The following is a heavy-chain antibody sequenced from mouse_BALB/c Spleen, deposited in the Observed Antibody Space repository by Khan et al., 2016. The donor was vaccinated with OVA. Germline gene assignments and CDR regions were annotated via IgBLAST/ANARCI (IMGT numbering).Heavy chain of an antibody. CDR1: GYTFTDYN. CDR3: AREWGAWFPY. CDR2: IYPGRNNT. V-gene: IGHV1-77*01. Sequence: VKLSCKASGYTFTDYNINWVKQRTGQGLEWIGEIYPGRNNTYYNEKFKGKATLTADKSSSTAYIQLSSLTSEASAVYFFAREWGAWFPYWGQGTLVTVSA. J-gene: IGHJ3*01.